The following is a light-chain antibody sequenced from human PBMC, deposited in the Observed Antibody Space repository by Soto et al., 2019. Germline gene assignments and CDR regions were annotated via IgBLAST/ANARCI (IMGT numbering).Light chain of an antibody. CDR1: QSLVYSDGNTY. CDR3: MQGTLWPFT. Sequence: VVMTQSPLSLPVTLGQPASITCRSSQSLVYSDGNTYLSWFQQRPGQSPRRLIYKVSNRDSGVPDRFSGSGSGTDFTLKISRVEAEDVGIYYCMQGTLWPFTFGPGTKV. CDR2: KVS. J-gene: IGKJ3*01. V-gene: IGKV2-30*01.